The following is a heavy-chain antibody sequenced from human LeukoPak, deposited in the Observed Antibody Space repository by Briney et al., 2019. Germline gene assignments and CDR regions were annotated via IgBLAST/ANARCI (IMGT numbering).Heavy chain of an antibody. Sequence: SETLSLTCTVSGGSISSYYWSWIRQPPGKGLDWIGYIYYSGSTNYNPSLKSRVTISVDTSKNQFSLKLSSVTAADTAVYYCARVKAAAGTSWYYMDVWGKGTTVTVSS. V-gene: IGHV4-59*01. D-gene: IGHD6-13*01. CDR1: GGSISSYY. CDR3: ARVKAAAGTSWYYMDV. CDR2: IYYSGST. J-gene: IGHJ6*03.